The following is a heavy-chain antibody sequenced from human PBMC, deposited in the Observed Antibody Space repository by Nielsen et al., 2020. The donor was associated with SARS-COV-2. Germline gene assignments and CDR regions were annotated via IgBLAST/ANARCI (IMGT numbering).Heavy chain of an antibody. CDR2: ISSNGGST. D-gene: IGHD5-18*01. V-gene: IGHV3-64*01. CDR1: GFTFSSYA. J-gene: IGHJ4*02. CDR3: AREFALRDTAYFDY. Sequence: GESLKISCAASGFTFSSYAMHWVRQAPGKGLEYVSAISSNGGSTYYANSVKGRFTISRDNSKNTLYLQMNSLRPEDTAVYYCAREFALRDTAYFDYWGQGTLVTVSS.